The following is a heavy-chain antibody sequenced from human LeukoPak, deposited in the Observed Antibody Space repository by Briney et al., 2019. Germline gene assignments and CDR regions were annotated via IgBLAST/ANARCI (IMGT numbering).Heavy chain of an antibody. CDR2: IYYSGST. Sequence: SQTLSLTCTVSGGSISSGDYYWSWIRQPPGKGLEWIGYIYYSGSTYYNPSLKSRVTISLDASKNQVSLKLSSVTAADTAVYFCARDGSLYYGSGSYRAYFLDYWGQGTLVTVSS. J-gene: IGHJ4*02. CDR1: GGSISSGDYY. V-gene: IGHV4-30-4*08. CDR3: ARDGSLYYGSGSYRAYFLDY. D-gene: IGHD3-10*01.